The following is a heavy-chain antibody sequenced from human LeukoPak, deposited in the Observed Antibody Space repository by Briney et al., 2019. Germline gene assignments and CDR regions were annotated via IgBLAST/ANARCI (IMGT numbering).Heavy chain of an antibody. Sequence: GGSLRLSCAASGFNFSAYGMHWVRQAPGKGLEWVAFIRYDGNLKYYADSVKGRFTISRDNSKNTLDLQMNSLRAEDTAVYYCAKAGYSGYDFGYWGQGTLVTVSS. V-gene: IGHV3-30*02. CDR3: AKAGYSGYDFGY. CDR2: IRYDGNLK. J-gene: IGHJ4*02. D-gene: IGHD5-12*01. CDR1: GFNFSAYG.